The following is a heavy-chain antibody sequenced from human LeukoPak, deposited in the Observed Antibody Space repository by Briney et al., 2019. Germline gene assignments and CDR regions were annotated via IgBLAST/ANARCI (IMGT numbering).Heavy chain of an antibody. V-gene: IGHV3-30*02. D-gene: IGHD6-13*01. CDR2: ICYDGNTK. Sequence: PGGSLRLSCAASGFTFNKDGMHWVRQAPGKGLEWVTFICYDGNTKYYADSVRGRFTISRDNLKNTLYLQMNSLRPEDAAVYYCAKDRSTNWSLDYWGQGTLVIVSS. J-gene: IGHJ4*02. CDR1: GFTFNKDG. CDR3: AKDRSTNWSLDY.